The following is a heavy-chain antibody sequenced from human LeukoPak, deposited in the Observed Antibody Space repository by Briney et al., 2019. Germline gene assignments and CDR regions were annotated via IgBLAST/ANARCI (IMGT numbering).Heavy chain of an antibody. CDR3: ARNWGNYYGSGSYYNWFDP. CDR1: GYTFTTHG. Sequence: ASVKVSCKASGYTFTTHGINWVRQATGQGLEWMGWMNPNSGNTGYAQKFQGRVTMTRNTSISTAYMELSSLRSEDTAVYYCARNWGNYYGSGSYYNWFDPWGQGTLVTVSS. J-gene: IGHJ5*02. D-gene: IGHD3-10*01. CDR2: MNPNSGNT. V-gene: IGHV1-8*02.